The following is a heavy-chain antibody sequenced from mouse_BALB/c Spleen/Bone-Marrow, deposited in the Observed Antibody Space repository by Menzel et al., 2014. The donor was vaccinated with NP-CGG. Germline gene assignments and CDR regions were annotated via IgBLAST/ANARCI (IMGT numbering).Heavy chain of an antibody. J-gene: IGHJ4*01. CDR3: ARNAYYAMDY. V-gene: IGHV4-1*02. CDR1: GFDFSRYW. Sequence: EVKLVESGGGLVQPGGSLKLSCAASGFDFSRYWMSWVRQAPGKGLEWIGEINPDSSTINYTPSLKDKFIISRDNAKNTLCLQMSKVRSEDTALYYCARNAYYAMDYWGQGTSVTVSS. CDR2: INPDSSTI.